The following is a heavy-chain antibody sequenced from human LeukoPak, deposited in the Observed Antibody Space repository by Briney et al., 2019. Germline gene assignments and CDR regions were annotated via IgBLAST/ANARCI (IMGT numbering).Heavy chain of an antibody. V-gene: IGHV1-46*01. J-gene: IGHJ5*02. D-gene: IGHD2-8*01. CDR2: INPSGGST. Sequence: ASVNVSCKASGYTFTSYYMHWVRQAPGQGLEWMGIINPSGGSTSYAQKFQGRVTMTRDTSTSTVYMELSSLRSEDTAVYYCARSRVVPSRPNNWFDPWGQGTLVTVSS. CDR3: ARSRVVPSRPNNWFDP. CDR1: GYTFTSYY.